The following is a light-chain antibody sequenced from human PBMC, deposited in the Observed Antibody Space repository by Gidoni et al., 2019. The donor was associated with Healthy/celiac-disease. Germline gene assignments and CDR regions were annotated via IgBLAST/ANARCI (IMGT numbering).Light chain of an antibody. V-gene: IGLV2-23*01. Sequence: QSALTQPASASGSPGQSITISCTGTSSDVGSYNLVSWYQQNPVKAPKLMIYEGSKRPSGVSNRFSGSKSGNTASLTISGLQAEDEADYYCCSYAGSSTPYVFGTGTKVTVL. CDR2: EGS. CDR1: SSDVGSYNL. CDR3: CSYAGSSTPYV. J-gene: IGLJ1*01.